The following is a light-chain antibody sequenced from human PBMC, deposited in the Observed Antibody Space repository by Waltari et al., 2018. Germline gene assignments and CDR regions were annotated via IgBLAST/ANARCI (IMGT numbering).Light chain of an antibody. Sequence: QSVLTQPPSASGTPGQRVTISCSGSSSNIGSNAVNWYQQLPGTAPKLLIYSNNRRPSGVRDRFSGSKSGTSASLGISGLQSEDEADYYCAAWDDSLNGPVFGGGTKLTVL. CDR3: AAWDDSLNGPV. V-gene: IGLV1-44*01. J-gene: IGLJ2*01. CDR2: SNN. CDR1: SSNIGSNA.